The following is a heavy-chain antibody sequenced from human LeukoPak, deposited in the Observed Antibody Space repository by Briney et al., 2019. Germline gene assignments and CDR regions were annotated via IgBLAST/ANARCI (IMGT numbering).Heavy chain of an antibody. CDR1: GFTFSSYA. CDR3: AKDLNSTYNYDSSGYEDAFDI. J-gene: IGHJ3*02. D-gene: IGHD3-22*01. Sequence: GGSLRLSCSASGFTFSSYAMHWVRQAPGKGLEYVSAISSNGGSTYYADSVKGRFTISRDNSKNTLYLQMSSLRAEDTAVYCCAKDLNSTYNYDSSGYEDAFDIWGHGTMVTVSS. CDR2: ISSNGGST. V-gene: IGHV3-64D*06.